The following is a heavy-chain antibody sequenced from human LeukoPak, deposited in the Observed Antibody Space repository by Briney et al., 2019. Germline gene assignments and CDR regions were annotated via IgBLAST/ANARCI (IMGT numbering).Heavy chain of an antibody. CDR2: IKQDRSEK. CDR3: ARLREIPVFGVVTKSTSYFDY. CDR1: GFTLSTSW. D-gene: IGHD3-3*01. V-gene: IGHV3-7*01. J-gene: IGHJ4*02. Sequence: GGSLRLSCIASGFTLSTSWMSWVRQAPGKGLELVANIKQDRSEKYYVDSVKGRFTISRDNAKNSLYLQMNSLRAEDTAVYYCARLREIPVFGVVTKSTSYFDYWGQGTLVTVSS.